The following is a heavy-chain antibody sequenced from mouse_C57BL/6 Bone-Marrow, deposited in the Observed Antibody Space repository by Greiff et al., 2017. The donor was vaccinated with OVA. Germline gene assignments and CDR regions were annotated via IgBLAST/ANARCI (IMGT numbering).Heavy chain of an antibody. CDR1: GFTFSSYT. V-gene: IGHV5-9*01. CDR3: ARHGPVITTVVAPYCDY. Sequence: EVQRVESGGGLVKPGGSLKLSCAASGFTFSSYTMSWVRQTPAKRLEWVATISGGGGNTYYPDSVKGRFHISSDNATNTLYLQMSSLRAEDTALYYCARHGPVITTVVAPYCDYWGQGTTLTVSS. J-gene: IGHJ2*01. CDR2: ISGGGGNT. D-gene: IGHD1-1*01.